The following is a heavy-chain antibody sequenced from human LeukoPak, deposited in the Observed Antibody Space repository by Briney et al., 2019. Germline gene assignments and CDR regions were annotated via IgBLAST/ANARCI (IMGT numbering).Heavy chain of an antibody. V-gene: IGHV3-48*01. D-gene: IGHD6-6*01. J-gene: IGHJ6*03. CDR2: ISSSSSTI. CDR1: GFTFSSYS. CDR3: ARTSSIAARPPYYYYYMDV. Sequence: GGSLRLSCAASGFTFSSYSMNWVRQAPGKGLEWVSYISSSSSTIYYADSVKGRFTISRDNAKNSLYLQMNSLRAEDTAVYYCARTSSIAARPPYYYYYMDVWGKGTTVTISS.